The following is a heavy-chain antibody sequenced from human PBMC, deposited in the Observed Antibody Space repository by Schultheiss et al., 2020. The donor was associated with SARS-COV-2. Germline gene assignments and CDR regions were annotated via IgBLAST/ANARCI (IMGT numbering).Heavy chain of an antibody. CDR3: AREGSGENYYYMDV. V-gene: IGHV4-34*01. CDR2: INHSGST. Sequence: SETLSLTCAVYGGSFSGYYWSWIRQPPGKGLEWIGEINHSGSTNYNPSLKSRVTISVDTSKNQFSLKLSSVTAADTAVYYCAREGSGENYYYMDVWGKGTTVTVSS. J-gene: IGHJ6*03. D-gene: IGHD7-27*01. CDR1: GGSFSGYY.